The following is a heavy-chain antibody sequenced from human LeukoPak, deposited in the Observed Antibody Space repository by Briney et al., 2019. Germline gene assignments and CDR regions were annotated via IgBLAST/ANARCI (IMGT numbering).Heavy chain of an antibody. J-gene: IGHJ5*02. CDR1: GSTFSSYW. D-gene: IGHD3-10*01. V-gene: IGHV3-7*03. CDR3: ARGGTYYYGSGTYNWFDP. CDR2: IKQDGSEK. Sequence: SGGSLRLSCAASGSTFSSYWMSWVRQAPGKGLEWVANIKQDGSEKYYVDSVKGRFTISRDNAKNSLYLQMNSLRAEDTAVYYCARGGTYYYGSGTYNWFDPWGQGTLVTVSS.